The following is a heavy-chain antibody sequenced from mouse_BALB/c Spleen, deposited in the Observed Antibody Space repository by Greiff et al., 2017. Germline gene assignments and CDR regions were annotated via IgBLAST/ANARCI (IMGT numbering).Heavy chain of an antibody. J-gene: IGHJ4*01. V-gene: IGHV5-17*02. CDR2: ISSGSSTI. Sequence: VQRVESGGGLVQPGGSRKLSCAASGFTFSSFGMHWVRQAPEKGLEWVAYISSGSSTIYYADTVKGRFTISRDNPKNTLFLQMTSLRSEDTAMYYCARRRSGGYAMDYWGQGTSVTVSS. CDR3: ARRRSGGYAMDY. D-gene: IGHD1-1*02. CDR1: GFTFSSFG.